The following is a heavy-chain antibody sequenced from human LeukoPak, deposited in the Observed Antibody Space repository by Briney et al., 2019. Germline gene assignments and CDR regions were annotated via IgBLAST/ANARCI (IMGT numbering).Heavy chain of an antibody. CDR1: AYTFSSYL. J-gene: IGHJ5*02. D-gene: IGHD3-10*01. Sequence: ASVKVSCKASAYTFSSYLLHWVRQAPGQGLEWMGTIDPSGGSTDYAQRFQGRVTLTRDTSTNTVYMELSSLTSDDTAVYYCARDLGLRGVTNWFDPWGQGTLVTVSS. V-gene: IGHV1-46*01. CDR3: ARDLGLRGVTNWFDP. CDR2: IDPSGGST.